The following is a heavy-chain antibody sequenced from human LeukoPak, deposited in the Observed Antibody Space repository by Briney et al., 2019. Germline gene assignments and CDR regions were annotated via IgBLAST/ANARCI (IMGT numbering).Heavy chain of an antibody. Sequence: SETLSLTCTVSGGSTSSYYWSWIRQSAGKGLEWIGRIYPSGITYYNPSLKSRVTMSVDTSKNQFSLNLSSVTAADTAVYYCARVLGVGYGYDYWGQGTLVTVSS. D-gene: IGHD5-18*01. J-gene: IGHJ4*02. CDR2: IYPSGIT. CDR3: ARVLGVGYGYDY. CDR1: GGSTSSYY. V-gene: IGHV4-4*07.